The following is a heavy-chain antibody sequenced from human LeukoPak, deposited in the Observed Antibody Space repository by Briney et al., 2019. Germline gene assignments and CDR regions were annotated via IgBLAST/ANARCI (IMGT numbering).Heavy chain of an antibody. CDR3: ARGHRRYCYNDNCSDFDV. V-gene: IGHV3-33*05. D-gene: IGHD2-8*01. CDR2: TKYDGKNK. J-gene: IGHJ4*02. Sequence: GGSLRLSCAVSGFSVSDYAMHWVRQGPGKGLEWVAVTKYDGKNKYYADFVKGRFNISGDNYNNTLHLQMNNLTADDTAVYYCARGHRRYCYNDNCSDFDVWGRGALVTVSS. CDR1: GFSVSDYA.